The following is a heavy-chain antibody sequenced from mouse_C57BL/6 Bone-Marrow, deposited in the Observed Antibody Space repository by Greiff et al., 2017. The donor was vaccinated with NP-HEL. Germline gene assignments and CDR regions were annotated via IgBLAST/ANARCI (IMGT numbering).Heavy chain of an antibody. CDR3: ARGGIYYDYAWFAY. J-gene: IGHJ3*01. Sequence: VQLQQSGAELVRPGTSVKVSCKASGYAFTNYLIEWVKQRPGQGLERIGVINPGSGGTNYNEKFKGKATLTADKSSSTAYMQLSSLTSEDSAVYFCARGGIYYDYAWFAYWGQGTLVTVSA. CDR1: GYAFTNYL. CDR2: INPGSGGT. V-gene: IGHV1-54*01. D-gene: IGHD2-4*01.